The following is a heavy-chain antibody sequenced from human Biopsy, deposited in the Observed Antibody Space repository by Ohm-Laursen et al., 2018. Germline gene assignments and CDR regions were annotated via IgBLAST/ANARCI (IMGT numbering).Heavy chain of an antibody. D-gene: IGHD5-18*01. J-gene: IGHJ4*02. CDR3: ARGYSV. Sequence: SLRLSCTAPGFSFRDYWMSWVRRAPGKGLEWVATIKEDGSEIKYVASVKGRFTISRDNTESSLYLQMNNLTAEDTAVYYCARGYSVWGQGTPVTVSS. V-gene: IGHV3-7*01. CDR2: IKEDGSEI. CDR1: GFSFRDYW.